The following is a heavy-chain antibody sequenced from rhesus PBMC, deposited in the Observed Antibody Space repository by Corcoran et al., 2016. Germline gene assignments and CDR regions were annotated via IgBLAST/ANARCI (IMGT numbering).Heavy chain of an antibody. CDR2: ISGSGTNT. V-gene: IGHV4S10*01. J-gene: IGHJ4*01. CDR3: ARDLKT. Sequence: QVQLQESGPGVVKPSETLSLTCAVSGGSISNSHWWTWIRQPPGKGLEWIGYISGSGTNTNYNPSLKSRVTISKDTSNTQFSLKLNSVTAADTAVYYCARDLKTWGQGVLVTVSS. CDR1: GGSISNSHW.